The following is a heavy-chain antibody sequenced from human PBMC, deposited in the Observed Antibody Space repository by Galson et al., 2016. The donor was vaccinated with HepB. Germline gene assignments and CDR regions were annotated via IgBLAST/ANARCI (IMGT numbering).Heavy chain of an antibody. D-gene: IGHD2-2*01. CDR3: ARVRGRRGPAALDY. CDR1: GFTFSSYP. V-gene: IGHV3-30*03. J-gene: IGHJ4*02. CDR2: ISFDESDK. Sequence: SLRLSCAVSGFTFSSYPMHWVRQAPGKGLEWVAVISFDESDKYYADFVKGRFTISRDNSKNTLYLQMNSLRAEDTAVYYFARVRGRRGPAALDYWGQGTLVTVSS.